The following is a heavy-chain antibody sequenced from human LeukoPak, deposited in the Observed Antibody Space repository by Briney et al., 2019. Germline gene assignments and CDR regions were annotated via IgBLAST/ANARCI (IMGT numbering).Heavy chain of an antibody. Sequence: SETLSLTCTVSGGSISSHYWSWIRQPPGKGLEWIGYIYYSGSTNYNPSLKSRVTISVDTSKNQFSLKLSSVTAADTAVYYCARGLYDWNHFFDYWGQGTLVTVSS. V-gene: IGHV4-59*11. CDR1: GGSISSHY. CDR2: IYYSGST. J-gene: IGHJ4*02. D-gene: IGHD1-20*01. CDR3: ARGLYDWNHFFDY.